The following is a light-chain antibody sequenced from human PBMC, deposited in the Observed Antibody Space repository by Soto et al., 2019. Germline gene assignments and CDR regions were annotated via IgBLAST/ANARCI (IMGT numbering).Light chain of an antibody. CDR2: DDS. J-gene: IGKJ5*01. CDR1: QGISSW. Sequence: IQLTKYPSTLSASVGDRVTITCRASQGISSWLAWYQRKPGKATKLMSHDDSSLESGVPSRFSGSESGTEFALTISSLKPDELATYYCQQYKSYSITFGQGTRLEIK. V-gene: IGKV1-5*01. CDR3: QQYKSYSIT.